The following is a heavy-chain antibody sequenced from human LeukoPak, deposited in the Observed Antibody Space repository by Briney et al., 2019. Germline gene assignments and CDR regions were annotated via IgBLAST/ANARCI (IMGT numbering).Heavy chain of an antibody. CDR3: ARPYYYGSGNHFDY. Sequence: ASVKVSCKSSGYTFTSYGISWVRQAPGQGLEWMGWISAYSGNTNYAQKLQGRVTMTTDTSTSTAYMELRRLRSDDTAVYYCARPYYYGSGNHFDYWGQGTLVTASS. V-gene: IGHV1-18*01. D-gene: IGHD3-10*01. CDR1: GYTFTSYG. J-gene: IGHJ4*02. CDR2: ISAYSGNT.